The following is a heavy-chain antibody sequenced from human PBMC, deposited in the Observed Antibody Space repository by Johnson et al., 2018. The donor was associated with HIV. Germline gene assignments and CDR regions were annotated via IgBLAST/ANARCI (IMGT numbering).Heavy chain of an antibody. D-gene: IGHD4-23*01. CDR1: GFTVSSNY. Sequence: VQLVESGGGVVQPGGSLRLSCAASGFTVSSNYMSWVRQAPGKGLEWVSVIYSGGSTYYADSVKGRFIISRDNSKNTLYLQMNSLRAEDTAVYYCASSATTVVMEGFAFDIWGQGTMVTVSS. V-gene: IGHV3-66*02. CDR3: ASSATTVVMEGFAFDI. J-gene: IGHJ3*02. CDR2: IYSGGST.